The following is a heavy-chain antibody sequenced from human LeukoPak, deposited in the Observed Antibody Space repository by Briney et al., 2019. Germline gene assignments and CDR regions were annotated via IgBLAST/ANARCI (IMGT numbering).Heavy chain of an antibody. Sequence: ASVNVSCKASGYTFTSYYMHWVRQAPGQGLEWMGWINPNSGGTNYAQKFQGWVTMTRDTSISTAYMELSRLRSDDTAVYYCARDLNYYDSSGYYGNAFDIWGQGTMVTVSS. J-gene: IGHJ3*02. D-gene: IGHD3-22*01. V-gene: IGHV1-2*04. CDR3: ARDLNYYDSSGYYGNAFDI. CDR1: GYTFTSYY. CDR2: INPNSGGT.